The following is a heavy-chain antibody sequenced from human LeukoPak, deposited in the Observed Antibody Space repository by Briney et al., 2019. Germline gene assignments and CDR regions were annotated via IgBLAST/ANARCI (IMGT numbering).Heavy chain of an antibody. J-gene: IGHJ5*02. D-gene: IGHD3-10*01. CDR2: ISSDGSAK. Sequence: GGSLRLSCATSGFTFSSYGMHWVRQAPGKGLEWVAVISSDGSAKSYADSVKGRFTISRDNSKNTLFLQMNSLRDDDTAVYYCVRGVGVSRFNYFDPWGQGTLVIVSS. CDR3: VRGVGVSRFNYFDP. V-gene: IGHV3-30*03. CDR1: GFTFSSYG.